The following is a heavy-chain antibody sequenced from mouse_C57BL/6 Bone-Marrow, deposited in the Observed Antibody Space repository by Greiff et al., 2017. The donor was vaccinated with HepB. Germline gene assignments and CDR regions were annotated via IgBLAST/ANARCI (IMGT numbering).Heavy chain of an antibody. J-gene: IGHJ2*01. Sequence: EVKLMESGGGLVQPGGSLKLSCAASGFTFSSYGMSWVRQTPDKRLELVATINSNGGSTYYPDSVKGRFTISRDNAKNTLYLQMSSLKSEDTAMYYYARDDYWGQGTTLTVSS. CDR1: GFTFSSYG. V-gene: IGHV5-6-3*01. CDR3: ARDDY. CDR2: INSNGGST.